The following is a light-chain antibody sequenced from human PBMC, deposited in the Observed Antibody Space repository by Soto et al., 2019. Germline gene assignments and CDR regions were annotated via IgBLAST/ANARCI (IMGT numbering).Light chain of an antibody. CDR1: SSDVGSYNL. V-gene: IGLV2-23*01. J-gene: IGLJ1*01. CDR3: CSYAGSSTYV. Sequence: QSALTQPASVSGSPGQSITISCTGISSDVGSYNLVSWYQQHPGKAPKLMIYEGSKRPSGVSNRFSGSKSGNTASLTISGLQAEDEADHYCCSYAGSSTYVFGTGTKVTVL. CDR2: EGS.